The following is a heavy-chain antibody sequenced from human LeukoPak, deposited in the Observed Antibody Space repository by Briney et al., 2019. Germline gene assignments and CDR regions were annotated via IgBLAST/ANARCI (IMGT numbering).Heavy chain of an antibody. J-gene: IGHJ4*02. CDR3: AKDPYSYEYYFDY. V-gene: IGHV3-30*18. D-gene: IGHD5-18*01. CDR2: ISYDGSNK. CDR1: GFTFSSYG. Sequence: PGRSLRLSCAASGFTFSSYGMHWVRQAPGKGLEWVAVISYDGSNKYYADSVKGRFTISRDNSKNTLYLQMNSLRAEDTAVYYCAKDPYSYEYYFDYWGQRTLVTVSS.